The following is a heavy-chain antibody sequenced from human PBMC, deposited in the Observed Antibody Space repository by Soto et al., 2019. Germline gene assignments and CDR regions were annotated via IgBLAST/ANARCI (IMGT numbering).Heavy chain of an antibody. V-gene: IGHV3-66*01. CDR1: GFTVSSNY. CDR2: IYSGGST. D-gene: IGHD3-10*01. CDR3: AREDYYGSGSYYYFDY. Sequence: ESGGGLVQPGGSLRLSCAASGFTVSSNYMSWVCQAPGKGLEWVSVIYSGGSTYYADSVKGRFTISRDNSKNTLYLQMNSLRAEDTAVYYCAREDYYGSGSYYYFDYWGQGTLVTVSS. J-gene: IGHJ4*02.